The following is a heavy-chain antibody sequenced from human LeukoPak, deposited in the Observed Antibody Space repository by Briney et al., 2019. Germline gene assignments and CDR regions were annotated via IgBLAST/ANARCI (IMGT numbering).Heavy chain of an antibody. V-gene: IGHV3-9*01. Sequence: GGSLRLSCAASGFTFDDYAMHWVRQAPGKGLEWVSGISWNSGSIGYADSVRGRFTISRDNAKNSLYLQMNSLRAEDTAVYYCAKPPYSGSYYNVFDYWGQGTLVTVSS. D-gene: IGHD1-26*01. CDR2: ISWNSGSI. CDR3: AKPPYSGSYYNVFDY. J-gene: IGHJ4*02. CDR1: GFTFDDYA.